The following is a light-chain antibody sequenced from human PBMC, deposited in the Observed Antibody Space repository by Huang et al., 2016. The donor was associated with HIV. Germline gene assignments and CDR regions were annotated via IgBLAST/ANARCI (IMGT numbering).Light chain of an antibody. CDR1: QRVSSSY. CDR2: GAS. CDR3: QQYGRSLS. Sequence: IVLTQSPGTLSLSPGDRATLSCRASQRVSSSYLAWYQQRPGQAPRRLIYGASSRATDIPHRFSGSGSGTDFTLTISRLEPEDFAVYYCQQYGRSLSFGGGTKVEIK. J-gene: IGKJ4*01. V-gene: IGKV3-20*01.